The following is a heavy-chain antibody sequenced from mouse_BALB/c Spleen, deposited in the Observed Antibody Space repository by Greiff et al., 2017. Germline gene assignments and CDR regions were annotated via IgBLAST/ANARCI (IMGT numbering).Heavy chain of an antibody. J-gene: IGHJ3*01. CDR1: GYSFTGYY. Sequence: LVKTGASVKISCKASGYSFTGYYMHWVKQSHGKSLEWIGYISCYNGATSYNQKFKGKATFTVDTSSSTAYMQFNSLTSEDSAVYYCARDYCNYAWFAYWGQGTLVTVSA. D-gene: IGHD2-1*01. V-gene: IGHV1S34*01. CDR3: ARDYCNYAWFAY. CDR2: ISCYNGAT.